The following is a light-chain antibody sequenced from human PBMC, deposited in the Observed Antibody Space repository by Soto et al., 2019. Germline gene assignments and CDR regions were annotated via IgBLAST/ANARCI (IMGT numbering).Light chain of an antibody. J-gene: IGKJ1*01. V-gene: IGKV3D-20*02. CDR1: QTVSSSY. CDR2: GAS. CDR3: QQRSLWPWT. Sequence: EIVLTQSPGTLSLSPGERATLSCRASQTVSSSYLAWYQQKPGQAPRLLIYGASSRATGIPDRFSGSGSGTDFTLTISRLEPEDLAVYYCQQRSLWPWTFGQGTKVEI.